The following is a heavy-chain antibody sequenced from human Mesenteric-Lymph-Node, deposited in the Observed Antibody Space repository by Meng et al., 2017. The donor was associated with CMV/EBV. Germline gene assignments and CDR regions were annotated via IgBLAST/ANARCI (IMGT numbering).Heavy chain of an antibody. CDR1: GFTFNTYG. Sequence: GESLKISCEASGFTFNTYGFHWVRQAPGKGLEWVTFIRYDGGKDYYAESVKGRFTISRDNAKNSLYLQMNSLRAEDTAVYYCARADPRGGNPSDYWGQGTLVTVSS. CDR2: IRYDGGKD. CDR3: ARADPRGGNPSDY. J-gene: IGHJ4*02. D-gene: IGHD2-15*01. V-gene: IGHV3-30*02.